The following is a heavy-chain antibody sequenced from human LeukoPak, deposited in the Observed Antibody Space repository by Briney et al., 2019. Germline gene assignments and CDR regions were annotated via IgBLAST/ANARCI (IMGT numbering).Heavy chain of an antibody. Sequence: AGGSLRLSCAASGFTFDDYAMHWVRQAPGKGLEWVSLISGDGGSTYYADSVKGRFTISRDNSKNSLYLQMNSLRTEDTALYYCAKEVDYYIAVASTFDYWGQGTLVTVSS. CDR1: GFTFDDYA. V-gene: IGHV3-43*02. D-gene: IGHD6-19*01. CDR3: AKEVDYYIAVASTFDY. CDR2: ISGDGGST. J-gene: IGHJ4*02.